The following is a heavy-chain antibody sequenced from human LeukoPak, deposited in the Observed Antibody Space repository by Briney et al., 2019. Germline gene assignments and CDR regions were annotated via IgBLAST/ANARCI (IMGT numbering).Heavy chain of an antibody. CDR3: ARDLHPGNYYGMDV. V-gene: IGHV4-59*01. Sequence: SETLSLTCTVSGGCISSYFWSWIRQPPGKGLEWIGYILYSGSTNYNPSLKSRVTISVDTSKNQFSLKLSSVTAADTAMYCCARDLHPGNYYGMDVWGQGTTVTVSS. CDR1: GGCISSYF. CDR2: ILYSGST. J-gene: IGHJ6*02.